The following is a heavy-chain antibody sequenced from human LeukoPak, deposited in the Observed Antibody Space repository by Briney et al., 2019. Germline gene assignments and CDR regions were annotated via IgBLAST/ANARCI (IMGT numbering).Heavy chain of an antibody. D-gene: IGHD3-22*01. CDR1: GFTFSSYA. CDR2: ISGSGGST. V-gene: IGHV3-23*01. Sequence: QTGGSLGLSCAASGFTFSSYAMGWVRQAPGKGLEWVSAISGSGGSTYYADSVKGRFTISRDNSKNTLYLQMNSLRAEDTAVYYCAKDRVSVYYYDSSGYYYFDYWGQGTLVTVSS. CDR3: AKDRVSVYYYDSSGYYYFDY. J-gene: IGHJ4*02.